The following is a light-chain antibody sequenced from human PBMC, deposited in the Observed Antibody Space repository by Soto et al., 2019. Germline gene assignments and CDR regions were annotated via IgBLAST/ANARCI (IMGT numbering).Light chain of an antibody. V-gene: IGLV2-14*01. J-gene: IGLJ2*01. CDR2: EVS. CDR1: SSDVCGYNY. Sequence: QSALTQPASVSGSPGQSITISCTGTSSDVCGYNYVSWYQQHPGKAPKLMIYEVSNWPSGVSNRFSGSKSGNTASLTISGLQAEDEADYYCSSYTSSSTLVFGGGTKLTVL. CDR3: SSYTSSSTLV.